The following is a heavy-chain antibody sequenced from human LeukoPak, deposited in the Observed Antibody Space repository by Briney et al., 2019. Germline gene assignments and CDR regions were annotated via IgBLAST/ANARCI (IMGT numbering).Heavy chain of an antibody. CDR2: ISYDGSNK. J-gene: IGHJ4*02. CDR1: GFTFNSYG. Sequence: GGSLRLSCAASGFTFNSYGMHWVRQAPGKGLEWVAVISYDGSNKYYADSVKGRFTISRDNSKNTLYLQMNSLRAEDTAVYYCAEISGVAVAGVFDTSFDYWGQGTLVTASS. CDR3: AEISGVAVAGVFDTSFDY. V-gene: IGHV3-30*18. D-gene: IGHD6-19*01.